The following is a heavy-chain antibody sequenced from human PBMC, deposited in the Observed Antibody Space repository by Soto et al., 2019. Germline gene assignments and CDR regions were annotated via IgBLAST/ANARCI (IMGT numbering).Heavy chain of an antibody. CDR3: AREPRGFNGMDV. D-gene: IGHD3-16*01. V-gene: IGHV4-38-2*02. CDR1: GYSISSGYY. J-gene: IGHJ6*02. Sequence: TLSLTCAVSGYSISSGYYWGWIRQPPGKGLEWIGSIYHSGSTYYNPSLKSRVTISVDTSKNQFSLKLSSVTAADTAVYYCAREPRGFNGMDVWGQGTTVTVSS. CDR2: IYHSGST.